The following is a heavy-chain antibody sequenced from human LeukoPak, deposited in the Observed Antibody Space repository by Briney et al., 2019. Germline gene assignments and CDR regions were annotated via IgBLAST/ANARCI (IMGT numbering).Heavy chain of an antibody. J-gene: IGHJ3*02. D-gene: IGHD2-2*01. CDR2: IIPIFGTA. V-gene: IGHV1-69*06. Sequence: ASVKVSCKASGGTFSSYAISWVRQAPGQGLEWMGGIIPIFGTASYAQKFQGRVTITADKSTSTAYMELSSLRSEDTAVYYCARGMGTEYCSSTSCYWLAFDIWGQGTMVTVSS. CDR1: GGTFSSYA. CDR3: ARGMGTEYCSSTSCYWLAFDI.